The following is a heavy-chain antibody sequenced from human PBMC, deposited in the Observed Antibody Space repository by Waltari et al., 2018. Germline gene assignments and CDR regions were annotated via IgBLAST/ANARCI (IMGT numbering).Heavy chain of an antibody. J-gene: IGHJ4*02. CDR3: ASGDQSDFWSGLTFDY. V-gene: IGHV1-69*13. Sequence: QVQLVQSGAEVKKPGSSVKVSCKASGGTFSSYAISWVRQAPGQGLEWMGRIIPSFGTANYAQKFQGRVTITADKSTSTAYMELSSLRSEDTAVYYCASGDQSDFWSGLTFDYWGQGTLVTVSS. CDR1: GGTFSSYA. D-gene: IGHD3-3*01. CDR2: IIPSFGTA.